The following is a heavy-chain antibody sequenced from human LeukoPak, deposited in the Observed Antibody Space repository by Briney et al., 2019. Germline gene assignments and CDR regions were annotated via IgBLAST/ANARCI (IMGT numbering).Heavy chain of an antibody. CDR2: IYHSGST. CDR3: ARVDSSGWYGLRYFDY. Sequence: ASETLSLTCTVSGASISSYHWSWIRQPPGKGLEWIGSIYHSGSTNYNPSLKSRVTISVDKSKNQFSLKLSSVTAADTAVYYCARVDSSGWYGLRYFDYWGQGTLVTVSS. CDR1: GASISSYH. D-gene: IGHD6-19*01. V-gene: IGHV4-59*12. J-gene: IGHJ4*02.